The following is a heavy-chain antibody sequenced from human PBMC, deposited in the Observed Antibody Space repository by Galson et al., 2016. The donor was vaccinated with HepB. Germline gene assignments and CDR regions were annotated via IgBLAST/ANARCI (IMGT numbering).Heavy chain of an antibody. D-gene: IGHD6-13*01. CDR3: AREGTGSSSFIYYYYGMDV. CDR1: GFTLSSYS. Sequence: SLRLSCAASGFTLSSYSMNWVRQTPGKGLEWVSYITSRSTAIYYADSVKGRFTISRDNARNSLYLQMNSLRAEGTAVYYCAREGTGSSSFIYYYYGMDVWGQGTTVTVSS. V-gene: IGHV3-48*04. J-gene: IGHJ6*02. CDR2: ITSRSTAI.